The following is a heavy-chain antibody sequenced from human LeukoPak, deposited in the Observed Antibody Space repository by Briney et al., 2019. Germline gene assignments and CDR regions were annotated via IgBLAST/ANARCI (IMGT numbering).Heavy chain of an antibody. CDR3: ARSMVRGGRPIDY. D-gene: IGHD3-10*01. J-gene: IGHJ4*02. Sequence: ASVKVSCKASGYTFTGYYMHWVRQAPGQGLEWMGWINPNSGGTNYAQKFQGRDTMTRDTSISTAYMELSRLRSDDTAVYYCARSMVRGGRPIDYWGQGTLVTVSS. CDR1: GYTFTGYY. CDR2: INPNSGGT. V-gene: IGHV1-2*02.